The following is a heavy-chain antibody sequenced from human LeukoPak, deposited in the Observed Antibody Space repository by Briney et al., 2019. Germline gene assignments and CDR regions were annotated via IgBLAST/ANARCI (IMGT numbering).Heavy chain of an antibody. Sequence: SGGSLRLSCAASGFTFSSYAMSWVRQAPGKGLEWGAVIWYDGSNKYYADSVKGRFTISRDNSKNTLYLQMNSLRAEDTAVYYCARDRRYCSSTSCYADYFDYWGQGTLVTVSS. D-gene: IGHD2-2*01. CDR1: GFTFSSYA. CDR3: ARDRRYCSSTSCYADYFDY. V-gene: IGHV3-33*08. CDR2: IWYDGSNK. J-gene: IGHJ4*02.